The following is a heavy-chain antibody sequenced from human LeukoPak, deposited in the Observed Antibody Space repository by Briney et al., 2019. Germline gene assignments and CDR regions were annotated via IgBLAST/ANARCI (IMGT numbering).Heavy chain of an antibody. J-gene: IGHJ4*02. CDR1: GFTFSSYA. V-gene: IGHV3-23*01. CDR2: ISGSGGST. CDR3: AKDRSGIAVAGKSY. D-gene: IGHD6-19*01. Sequence: GGSMRLSCAASGFTFSSYAMSWVRQAPGKGLEWVSAISGSGGSTYYADSVEGRFTISRDNSKNTLYLQMNSLRAEDTAVYYCAKDRSGIAVAGKSYWGQGTLVTVSS.